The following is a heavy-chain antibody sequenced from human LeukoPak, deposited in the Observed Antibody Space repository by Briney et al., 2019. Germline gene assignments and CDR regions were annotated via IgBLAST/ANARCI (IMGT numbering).Heavy chain of an antibody. Sequence: GASVTVSCKASGGTFSSYAISWVRQAPGQGLEWMGGIIPIFGTANYAQKFQGRVTITTDESTSTACMELSSLRSEDTAVYYCARARREGSRPYYYYMDVWGKGTTVTVSS. CDR1: GGTFSSYA. CDR3: ARARREGSRPYYYYMDV. V-gene: IGHV1-69*05. J-gene: IGHJ6*03. CDR2: IIPIFGTA. D-gene: IGHD6-6*01.